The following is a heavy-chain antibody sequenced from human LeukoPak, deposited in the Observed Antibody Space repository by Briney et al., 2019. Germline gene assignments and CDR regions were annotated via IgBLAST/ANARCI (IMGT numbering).Heavy chain of an antibody. V-gene: IGHV4-59*01. J-gene: IGHJ6*02. CDR2: IYYSGST. CDR1: GGSISSYY. D-gene: IGHD6-13*01. Sequence: KPSETLSLTCTVSGGSISSYYWSWIQQPPGKGLEWIGDIYYSGSTNSNPSLKSRVTISVDTSRNHLSLKLSSVTAADTAVYYCARDRGSSRPRYYYYGMDVWGQGTTVTVSS. CDR3: ARDRGSSRPRYYYYGMDV.